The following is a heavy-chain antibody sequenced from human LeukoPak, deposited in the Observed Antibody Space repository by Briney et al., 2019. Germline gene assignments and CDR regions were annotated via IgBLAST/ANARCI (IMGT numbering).Heavy chain of an antibody. CDR1: GYTLTELS. V-gene: IGHV1-24*01. J-gene: IGHJ3*02. Sequence: ASVKVPCKVSGYTLTELSMHWVRQAPGKGLEWMGGFDPEDGETIYAQKFQGRVTMTEDTSTDTAYMELSSLRSEDTAVYYCATLSYCSSTSCYERPFGAFDIWGQGTMVTVSS. CDR2: FDPEDGET. D-gene: IGHD2-2*01. CDR3: ATLSYCSSTSCYERPFGAFDI.